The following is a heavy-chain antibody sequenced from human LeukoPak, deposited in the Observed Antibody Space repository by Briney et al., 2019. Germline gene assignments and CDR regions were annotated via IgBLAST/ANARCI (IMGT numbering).Heavy chain of an antibody. Sequence: GRSLRLSCAASGFTFSSYGMHWVRQAPGKGLEWVAVISYDGSNKYYADSVKGRFTISRDNSKNTLYLQMNSLRAEDTAVYYCAKDGSSWYFDYWGQGTLVTVSS. D-gene: IGHD6-13*01. CDR3: AKDGSSWYFDY. J-gene: IGHJ4*02. CDR2: ISYDGSNK. V-gene: IGHV3-30*18. CDR1: GFTFSSYG.